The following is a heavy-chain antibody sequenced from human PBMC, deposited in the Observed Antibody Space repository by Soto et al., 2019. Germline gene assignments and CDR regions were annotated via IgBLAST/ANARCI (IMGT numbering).Heavy chain of an antibody. Sequence: ETLSLTCAVYGGSFSGYYWSWIRQPPGKGLEWIGEINHSGSTNYNPSLKSRVTISVDTSKNQFSLKLSSVTAADTAVYYCARGLFWSGPGSYSSGWSMSDTTHWFDPWGQGTLVTVSS. J-gene: IGHJ5*02. V-gene: IGHV4-34*01. D-gene: IGHD6-19*01. CDR3: ARGLFWSGPGSYSSGWSMSDTTHWFDP. CDR1: GGSFSGYY. CDR2: INHSGST.